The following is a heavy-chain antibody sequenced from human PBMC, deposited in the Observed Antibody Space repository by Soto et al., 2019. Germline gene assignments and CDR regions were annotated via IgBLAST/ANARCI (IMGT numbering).Heavy chain of an antibody. Sequence: SVKVSCKASGGTFSSYTISWVRQAPGQGLEWMGRIIPILGIANYAQKFQGRVTITADKSTSTAYMELSSLRSEDTAVYYCARGPQSLGDSCDDWGKGTTVTVSS. D-gene: IGHD3-10*01. J-gene: IGHJ6*04. CDR1: GGTFSSYT. V-gene: IGHV1-69*02. CDR2: IIPILGIA. CDR3: ARGPQSLGDSCDD.